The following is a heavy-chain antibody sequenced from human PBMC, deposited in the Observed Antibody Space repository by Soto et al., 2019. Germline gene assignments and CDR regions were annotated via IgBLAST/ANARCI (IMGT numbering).Heavy chain of an antibody. CDR1: GYSFTSQY. J-gene: IGHJ3*02. Sequence: QVQLVQSGAEVEKPGASVKISCKASGYSFTSQYVHWVRQAPGQGLEWMGIINPNGGSTTYAQKSQGRVAMTGARATSTAYGGGGGLTSGDPAVFYGVRGRGVRPGGGGTEPLDIWGQGTMVTVAS. CDR2: INPNGGST. CDR3: VRGRGVRPGGGGTEPLDI. D-gene: IGHD3-16*01. V-gene: IGHV1-46*03.